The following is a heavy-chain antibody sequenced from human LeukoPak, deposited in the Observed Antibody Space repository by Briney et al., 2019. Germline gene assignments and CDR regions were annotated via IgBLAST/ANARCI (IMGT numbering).Heavy chain of an antibody. CDR3: AKKSRDGYNPFDY. D-gene: IGHD5-24*01. CDR1: GLTFSSYG. CDR2: ISYDGSNK. Sequence: GGSLRLSCVVSGLTFSSYGMHWVRQAPGKGLEWVAVISYDGSNKYYADSVKGRFTISRDNSKNTLYLEINSLRAEDTAVYYCAKKSRDGYNPFDYLGQGTLVTVSS. J-gene: IGHJ4*02. V-gene: IGHV3-30*18.